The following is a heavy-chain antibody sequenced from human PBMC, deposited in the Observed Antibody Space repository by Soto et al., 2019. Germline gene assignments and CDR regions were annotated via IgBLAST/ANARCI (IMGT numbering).Heavy chain of an antibody. CDR2: IYPGDSDT. V-gene: IGHV5-51*01. J-gene: IGHJ4*02. CDR3: ARGGYSYGYLQYYFDD. Sequence: GESLKISCKGSGYSFTSYWIGWLRQMPGKGREWMGIIYPGDSDTRYSPSFQGQVTISADKSISTAYLQWSSLKASDTAMYYCARGGYSYGYLQYYFDDWGQGTLVTVSS. CDR1: GYSFTSYW. D-gene: IGHD5-18*01.